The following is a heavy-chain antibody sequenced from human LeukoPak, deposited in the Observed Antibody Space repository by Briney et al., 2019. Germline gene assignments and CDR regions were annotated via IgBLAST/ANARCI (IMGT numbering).Heavy chain of an antibody. CDR1: GFTVSSNY. D-gene: IGHD3-16*01. V-gene: IGHV3-30*18. J-gene: IGHJ3*02. Sequence: GGSLRLSCAASGFTVSSNYMSWVRQAPGKGLEWVAIISYDGSNKYYADSVKGRFTISRDNSRNTLYLQMNSLRTEDTAVYYCAKDLGEVRYAFDIWGQGTMVTVSS. CDR2: ISYDGSNK. CDR3: AKDLGEVRYAFDI.